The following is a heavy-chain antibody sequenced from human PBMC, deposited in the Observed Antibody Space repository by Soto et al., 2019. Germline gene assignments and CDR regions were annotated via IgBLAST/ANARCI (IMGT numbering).Heavy chain of an antibody. J-gene: IGHJ5*02. CDR1: GFSISSSSYY. CDR3: ARHGSGFCSSTSCYSVWFDP. CDR2: IYYSGST. D-gene: IGHD2-2*02. V-gene: IGHV4-39*01. Sequence: PSETLSLTCTFSGFSISSSSYYWGWIRQPPGKGLEWIGSIYYSGSTYYNPSLKSRVTVSVDTSKNQFSLKLSSVTAADTAVYYCARHGSGFCSSTSCYSVWFDPWGQGTLVTVSS.